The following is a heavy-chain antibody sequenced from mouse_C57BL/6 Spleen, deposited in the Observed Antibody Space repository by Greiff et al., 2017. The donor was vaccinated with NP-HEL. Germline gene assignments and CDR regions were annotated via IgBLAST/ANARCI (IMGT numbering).Heavy chain of an antibody. V-gene: IGHV1-64*01. J-gene: IGHJ3*01. CDR3: ARLRGLTFAY. CDR1: GYTFTSYW. CDR2: IHPNSGST. Sequence: QVQLKQPGAELVKPGASVKLSCKASGYTFTSYWMHWVKQRPGQGLEWIGMIHPNSGSTNYNEKFKSKATLTVDKSSSTAYMQLSSLTSEDSAVYYGARLRGLTFAYWGQGTLVTVSA. D-gene: IGHD2-4*01.